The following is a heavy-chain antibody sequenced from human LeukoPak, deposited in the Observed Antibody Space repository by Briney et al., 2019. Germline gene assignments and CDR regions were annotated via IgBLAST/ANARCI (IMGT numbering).Heavy chain of an antibody. J-gene: IGHJ4*02. CDR3: TRDRVVVTAIPTTLFDY. CDR2: IRSKAYGGTT. CDR1: GFTFGDYA. Sequence: GGSLRLSCTASGFTFGDYAMSWFRQAPGKGLEWVGFIRSKAYGGTTEYAASVKGRFTISRDDSKSIAYLQMNSLKTEDTAVYYCTRDRVVVTAIPTTLFDYWGQRTLVTVSS. D-gene: IGHD2-21*02. V-gene: IGHV3-49*03.